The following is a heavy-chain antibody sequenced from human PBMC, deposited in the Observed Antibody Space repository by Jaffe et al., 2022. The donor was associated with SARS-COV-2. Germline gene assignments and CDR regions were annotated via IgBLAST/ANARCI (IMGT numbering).Heavy chain of an antibody. J-gene: IGHJ5*02. CDR1: GDSISGYY. CDR2: IYYSGST. Sequence: QVQLQESGPGLVKPSETLSLTCTVSGDSISGYYWTWIRQPPGKRLEWIGYIYYSGSTNYNSSLKSRVTISVDTSKSQFSLKLSSVTAADTAVYYCARISSSDWGWFDPWGQGTLVTVSS. D-gene: IGHD6-19*01. CDR3: ARISSSDWGWFDP. V-gene: IGHV4-59*01.